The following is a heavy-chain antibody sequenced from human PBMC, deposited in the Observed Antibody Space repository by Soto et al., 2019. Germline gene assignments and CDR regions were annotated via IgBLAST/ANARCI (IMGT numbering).Heavy chain of an antibody. Sequence: VGSLRLPCAVSGFTFRSSPMSWVLRAPGKGLEWVSGINGGDDSEHYVDSVRGRFTIIRHNSKNLLLLPVTSLRVEDTEIDYCTQDSHWGIISPTHEGWGEGNQVNV. V-gene: IGHV3-23*01. D-gene: IGHD7-27*01. CDR3: TQDSHWGIISPTHEGWGEGNQVNV. J-gene: IGHJ6*01. CDR1: GFTFRSSP. CDR2: INGGDDSE.